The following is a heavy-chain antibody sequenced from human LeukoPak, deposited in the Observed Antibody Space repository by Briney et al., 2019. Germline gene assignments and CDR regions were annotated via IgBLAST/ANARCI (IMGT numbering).Heavy chain of an antibody. J-gene: IGHJ6*02. CDR3: AKPNVAGTSYYGMDV. CDR1: GFTFSSYA. Sequence: GGSLRLSCAASGFTFSSYAMSWVRQAPGKGLEWVSAISGSGGSTYYADSVKGRFTISRDNSKNPLYLQMNSLRAEDTAVYYCAKPNVAGTSYYGMDVWGQGTTVTVSS. V-gene: IGHV3-23*01. D-gene: IGHD6-19*01. CDR2: ISGSGGST.